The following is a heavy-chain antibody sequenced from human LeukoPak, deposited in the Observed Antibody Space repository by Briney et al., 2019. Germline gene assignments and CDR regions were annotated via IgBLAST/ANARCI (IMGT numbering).Heavy chain of an antibody. D-gene: IGHD2-15*01. CDR1: GFTVNNNY. J-gene: IGHJ4*02. Sequence: GGSLRLSCAASGFTVNNNYMNWVRQAPGKGLEWVSVIYSGGSTYYADSVKGRFTISRDNSKNTLFLQMNSLRAEDTAVYYCARRGDSGRSFDYWGQGTLVTVSS. CDR3: ARRGDSGRSFDY. V-gene: IGHV3-53*01. CDR2: IYSGGST.